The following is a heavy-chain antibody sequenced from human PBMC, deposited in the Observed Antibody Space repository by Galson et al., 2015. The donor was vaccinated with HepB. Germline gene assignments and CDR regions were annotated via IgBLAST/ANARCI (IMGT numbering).Heavy chain of an antibody. CDR3: ARLGYYDSSGFWFDY. Sequence: SETLSLTCTVSGGSISSSSYYWGWIRQPPGKGLEWIGSIYYSGSTYYNPSLKSRVTISVDTSKNQFSLKLSSVTAADTAVYYCARLGYYDSSGFWFDYWGQGTLVTVSS. D-gene: IGHD3-22*01. CDR1: GGSISSSSYY. J-gene: IGHJ4*02. V-gene: IGHV4-39*01. CDR2: IYYSGST.